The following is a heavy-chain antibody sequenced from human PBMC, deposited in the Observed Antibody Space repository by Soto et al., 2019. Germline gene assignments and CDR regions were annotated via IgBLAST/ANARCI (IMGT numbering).Heavy chain of an antibody. CDR1: GGSFSGYH. J-gene: IGHJ4*02. CDR3: ARIPGSDYSDPHDY. D-gene: IGHD4-17*01. V-gene: IGHV4-34*01. CDR2: INHSGST. Sequence: SETLSLTCAVYGGSFSGYHWTWIRQAPGKGLEWIGEINHSGSTNNPSLKSRVTISADMSQKQSSLKLTSVTAADTAVYYCARIPGSDYSDPHDYWGQGTVVTVSS.